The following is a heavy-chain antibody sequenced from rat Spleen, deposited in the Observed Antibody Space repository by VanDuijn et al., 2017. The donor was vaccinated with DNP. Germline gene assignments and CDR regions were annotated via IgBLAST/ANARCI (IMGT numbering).Heavy chain of an antibody. Sequence: EVQLVESGGGLVQPGNSLKLSCAASGFTFSDYAMAWVRQAPAEGLECVAYISYHGGNTYYGDSVKGRFTISRDNAKNTLQLQMNNLRSEDTATYYCARDAGGPFDYWGQGVMVTVSS. V-gene: IGHV5S23*01. D-gene: IGHD1-11*01. CDR2: ISYHGGNT. J-gene: IGHJ2*01. CDR1: GFTFSDYA. CDR3: ARDAGGPFDY.